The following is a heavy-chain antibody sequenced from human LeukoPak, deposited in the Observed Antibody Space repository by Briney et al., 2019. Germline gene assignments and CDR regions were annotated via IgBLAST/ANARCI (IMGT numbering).Heavy chain of an antibody. Sequence: ASVKVSCKVSGYSLTELSMHWVRQSLGKGLEWMGAFDPGDAETIYAQNFQGRVTLTEDTSTNTAYMELTNLRAEDTALYYCATFVPYSDNRDFYIHAFHIWGRGTMVTVSS. D-gene: IGHD3-22*01. CDR1: GYSLTELS. CDR2: FDPGDAET. V-gene: IGHV1-24*01. J-gene: IGHJ3*02. CDR3: ATFVPYSDNRDFYIHAFHI.